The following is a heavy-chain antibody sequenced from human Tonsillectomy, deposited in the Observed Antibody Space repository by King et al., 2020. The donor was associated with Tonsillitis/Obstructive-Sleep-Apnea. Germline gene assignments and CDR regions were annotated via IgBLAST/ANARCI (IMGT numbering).Heavy chain of an antibody. CDR3: AISANNQGYSDYSWVIDV. V-gene: IGHV5-10-1*01. D-gene: IGHD3-22*01. CDR2: IDPSDSYT. Sequence: QLVQSGAEVKKPGESLRLSCKDSGYIFTSYWINWVRQMPGKGLEWMGTIDPSDSYTKYTTSFEGHVSISADKSISTAYMQWSSLKASDTAIYYCAISANNQGYSDYSWVIDVWGHGATVTVSS. CDR1: GYIFTSYW. J-gene: IGHJ6*02.